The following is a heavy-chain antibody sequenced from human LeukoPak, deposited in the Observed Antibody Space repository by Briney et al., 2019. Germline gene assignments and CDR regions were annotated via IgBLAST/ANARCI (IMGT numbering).Heavy chain of an antibody. Sequence: ASVKVSCKASGYTFTTYGISWMRQAPGQGLEWMGWTSAYNGDIKYAHKFQGRVTMTTETPTSTAYMELRSLRYDDTAVYYCARDLVAARPGWFDPWGQGTLVTVSS. J-gene: IGHJ5*02. CDR3: ARDLVAARPGWFDP. D-gene: IGHD6-6*01. V-gene: IGHV1-18*01. CDR1: GYTFTTYG. CDR2: TSAYNGDI.